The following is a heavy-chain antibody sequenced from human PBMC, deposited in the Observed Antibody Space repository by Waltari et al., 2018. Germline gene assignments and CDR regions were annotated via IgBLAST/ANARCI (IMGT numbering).Heavy chain of an antibody. J-gene: IGHJ4*02. V-gene: IGHV4-34*01. CDR3: ARVNGRGSYSGNY. CDR1: GGSFRGYY. D-gene: IGHD1-26*01. CDR2: INHSGST. Sequence: QVQLQQWGAGLLKPSETLSLTCAVYGGSFRGYYWSWIRQPPGKGLEWIGEINHSGSTNYHPSLKSRVTISVDTSKNQFSLKLSSVTAADTAVYYCARVNGRGSYSGNYWGQGTLVTVSS.